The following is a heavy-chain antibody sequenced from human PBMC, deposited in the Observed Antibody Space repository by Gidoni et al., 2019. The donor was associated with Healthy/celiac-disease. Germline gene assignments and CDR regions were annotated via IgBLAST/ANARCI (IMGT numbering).Heavy chain of an antibody. CDR1: GFTFSSYS. CDR3: ARGGYSSGYYHLDY. J-gene: IGHJ4*02. D-gene: IGHD3-22*01. CDR2: ISSSSSYI. Sequence: EVQLVESGGGLVKPGGSLRLSCAASGFTFSSYSMNWVRQAPGKGLEWVSSISSSSSYIYYADSVKGRFTISRDNAKNSLYLQMNSLRAEDTAVYYCARGGYSSGYYHLDYWGQGTLVTVSS. V-gene: IGHV3-21*01.